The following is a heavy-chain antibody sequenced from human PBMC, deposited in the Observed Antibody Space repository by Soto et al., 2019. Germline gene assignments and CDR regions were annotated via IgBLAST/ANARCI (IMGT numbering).Heavy chain of an antibody. D-gene: IGHD3-22*01. J-gene: IGHJ4*02. Sequence: LRLSCAASEFTFSNYAMSWVRQAPGKGLEWVSAISYGGGTTYYADSVKGRFTISRDNSKNTLYLQMNSLRAEDTAVYYCAKNPGYYYDSTGYNFDYWGQGTLVTVSS. CDR1: EFTFSNYA. V-gene: IGHV3-23*01. CDR3: AKNPGYYYDSTGYNFDY. CDR2: ISYGGGTT.